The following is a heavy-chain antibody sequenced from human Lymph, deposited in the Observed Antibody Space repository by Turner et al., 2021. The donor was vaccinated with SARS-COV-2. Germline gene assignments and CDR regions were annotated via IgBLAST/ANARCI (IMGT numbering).Heavy chain of an antibody. Sequence: QLQLQESGPGLVQLSETLSLTCTVSGCSISSSSYYWGWIRQPPGKGLEWIGSIYYSGSTYYNPSLKSRVTISVDTSKNQFSRKLSSVTAADTAVYYCARAPFIIVLMMYASGYFDNWGQGTLVTVSS. CDR2: IYYSGST. CDR1: GCSISSSSYY. J-gene: IGHJ4*02. V-gene: IGHV4-39*01. CDR3: ARAPFIIVLMMYASGYFDN. D-gene: IGHD2-8*01.